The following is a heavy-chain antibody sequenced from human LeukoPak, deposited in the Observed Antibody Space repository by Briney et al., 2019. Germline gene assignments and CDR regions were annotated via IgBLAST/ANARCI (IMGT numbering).Heavy chain of an antibody. V-gene: IGHV3-48*03. CDR2: ISRGGFEI. CDR1: GFTFDTYE. CDR3: AKGGSQGDCSFSTCYGDY. D-gene: IGHD2-15*01. Sequence: AGGSLRLSCVGSGFTFDTYEMNWVRQAPGKGLEWLSFISRGGFEIHYAASVEGRFTISRDDAKNTLYLQMTSLRDEDTAVYYCAKGGSQGDCSFSTCYGDYWGQGTLVTVSS. J-gene: IGHJ4*02.